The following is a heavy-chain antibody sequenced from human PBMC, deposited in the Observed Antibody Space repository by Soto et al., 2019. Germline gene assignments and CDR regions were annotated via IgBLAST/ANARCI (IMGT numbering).Heavy chain of an antibody. Sequence: GGSLRLSCAASGFTFSSYAMSWVRQAPGKGLEWVSAISGSGGSTYYADSVKGRFTISRDNSKNTLYLQMNSLRAEDTAGYDCAKVGAWSDTASDSWGQGTLVTVSS. CDR3: AKVGAWSDTASDS. D-gene: IGHD5-18*01. CDR2: ISGSGGST. J-gene: IGHJ5*01. V-gene: IGHV3-23*01. CDR1: GFTFSSYA.